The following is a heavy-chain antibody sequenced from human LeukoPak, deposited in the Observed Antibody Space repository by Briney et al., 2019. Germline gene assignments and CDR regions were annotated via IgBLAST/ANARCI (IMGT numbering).Heavy chain of an antibody. D-gene: IGHD2-2*01. V-gene: IGHV1-69*05. CDR2: IIPIFGTA. CDR1: GGTFSSYA. J-gene: IGHJ6*03. CDR3: ARGGPDIVVVPAAFDYYYYYYMDV. Sequence: ASVKVSCKASGGTFSSYAISWVRQAPGQGLEWMGGIIPIFGTANYAQKFQGRVTITTDESTCTAYMELSSLRSEDTAVYYCARGGPDIVVVPAAFDYYYYYYMDVWGKGTTVTVSS.